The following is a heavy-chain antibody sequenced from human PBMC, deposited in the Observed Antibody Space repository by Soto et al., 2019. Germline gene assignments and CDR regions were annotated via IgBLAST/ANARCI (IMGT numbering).Heavy chain of an antibody. V-gene: IGHV1-46*03. CDR2: INPSGGST. D-gene: IGHD6-6*01. Sequence: ASVKVSCKASGYTFTSYYMHWVRQAPGQGLEWMGIINPSGGSTSYAQKYQGRVTMTRDTSTSTVYMELSSLRSEDTAVYYCARGQQLDLYYYYMDVWGKGTTVTVSS. CDR3: ARGQQLDLYYYYMDV. J-gene: IGHJ6*03. CDR1: GYTFTSYY.